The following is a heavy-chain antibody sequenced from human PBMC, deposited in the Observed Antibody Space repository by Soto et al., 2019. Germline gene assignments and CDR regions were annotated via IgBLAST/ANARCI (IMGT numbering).Heavy chain of an antibody. CDR3: VKNSGWFDT. Sequence: QLLQSGGGLVQPGGSLTLSCAASGFTFGTTDMSWVRQAPGEGVEWVSTIDGSGGITYYADSVKGRFTISRNNSRNTVYLQMNSQRGDDKSLYYCVKNSGWFDTWGQGALVTVSS. D-gene: IGHD3-10*01. CDR2: IDGSGGIT. CDR1: GFTFGTTD. J-gene: IGHJ5*02. V-gene: IGHV3-23*01.